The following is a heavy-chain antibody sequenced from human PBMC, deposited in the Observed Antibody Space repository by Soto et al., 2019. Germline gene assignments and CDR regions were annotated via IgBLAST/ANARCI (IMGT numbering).Heavy chain of an antibody. Sequence: GGSLRLSCAASGFTFSGSAMHWVRQASGKGLEWVGRIRSKANSYATAYAASVKGRFTISRDDSKNTAYLQMNSLKTEDTAVYYCTRRVLLWFGKGGSFDPWGQGTLVTVSS. V-gene: IGHV3-73*01. CDR2: IRSKANSYAT. CDR1: GFTFSGSA. CDR3: TRRVLLWFGKGGSFDP. D-gene: IGHD3-10*01. J-gene: IGHJ5*02.